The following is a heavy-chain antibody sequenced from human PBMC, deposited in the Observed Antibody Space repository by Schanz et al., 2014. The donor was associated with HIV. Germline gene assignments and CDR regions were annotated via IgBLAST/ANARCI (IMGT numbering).Heavy chain of an antibody. CDR2: ISSRRSYI. Sequence: EVQLVESGGGLVKPGGSLRLSCAASGFFFSDYSMNWVRQPPGKGLEWVSPISSRRSYIYYADSVKGRFTISRDNAKNSLFLQMNSLRAEDTAVYFCARIYVDTAMVEEYWGQGTRVTVSS. D-gene: IGHD5-18*01. CDR3: ARIYVDTAMVEEY. CDR1: GFFFSDYS. V-gene: IGHV3-21*01. J-gene: IGHJ4*02.